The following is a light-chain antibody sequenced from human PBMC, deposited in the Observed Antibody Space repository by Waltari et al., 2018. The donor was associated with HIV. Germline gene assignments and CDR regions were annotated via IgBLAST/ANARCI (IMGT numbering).Light chain of an antibody. CDR2: RNN. V-gene: IGLV1-47*01. CDR3: AAWDDSLSGQV. J-gene: IGLJ3*02. Sequence: QSVLTQPPSASGTPGQRVTISCSGSSSNIGSNYVYWYQQLPGTAPKLLIYRNNQRPSWVPDRFSGPKSGTSASLAISGLRSEDEADYYCAAWDDSLSGQVFGGGTKLTVL. CDR1: SSNIGSNY.